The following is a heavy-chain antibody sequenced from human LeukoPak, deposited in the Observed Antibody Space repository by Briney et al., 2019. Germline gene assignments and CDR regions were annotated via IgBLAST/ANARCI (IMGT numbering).Heavy chain of an antibody. CDR2: IYYSGST. CDR3: AIDGSYYGSGSFSYYYYMDV. D-gene: IGHD3-10*01. CDR1: GGSISSYY. Sequence: PSETLSLTCTVSGGSISSYYWSWIRQPPGKGLEWIGYIYYSGSTNYNPSLKSRVAISVDTSKNQFSLKLSSVTAADTAVYYCAIDGSYYGSGSFSYYYYMDVWGKGTTVTISS. J-gene: IGHJ6*03. V-gene: IGHV4-59*12.